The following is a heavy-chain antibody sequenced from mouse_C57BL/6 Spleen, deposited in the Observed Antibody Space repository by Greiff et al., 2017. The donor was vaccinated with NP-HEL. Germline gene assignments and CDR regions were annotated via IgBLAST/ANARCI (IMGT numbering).Heavy chain of an antibody. CDR3: ASGYYGDY. V-gene: IGHV3-6*01. D-gene: IGHD2-3*01. CDR1: GYSITSGYY. Sequence: EVKLMESGPGLVKPSQSLSLTCSVTGYSITSGYYWNWIRQFPGNKLEWMGYISYDGSNNYNPSLKNRISITRDTSKNQFFLKLNSVTTEDTATYYCASGYYGDYWGQGTTLTVSS. CDR2: ISYDGSN. J-gene: IGHJ2*01.